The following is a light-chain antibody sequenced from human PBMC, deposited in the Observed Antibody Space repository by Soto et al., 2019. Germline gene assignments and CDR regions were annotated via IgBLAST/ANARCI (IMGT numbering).Light chain of an antibody. V-gene: IGKV1-5*03. CDR2: KAS. CDR1: QSISSW. Sequence: DIQMTQSPSTLSASVGDRVTITCRASQSISSWLAWYQQKPGKAPKLLIYKASSLESGVPSRFSGSGYGTEFTLTISSLQPDDFATYYCQQYHSYSNTFGQGTKLEIK. J-gene: IGKJ2*01. CDR3: QQYHSYSNT.